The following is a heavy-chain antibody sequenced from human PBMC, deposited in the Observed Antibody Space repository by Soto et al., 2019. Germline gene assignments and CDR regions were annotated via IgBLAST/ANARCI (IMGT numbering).Heavy chain of an antibody. CDR3: AKVFLQLYTAMVPIYDY. V-gene: IGHV3-23*01. Sequence: GGSLRLSCAASGFTFSNFPMTWVRQAPGKGLEWVSAISGSGGRTYYADSVKGRFTISRDNSKNTLYLQMNSLRAEDTAVYYCAKVFLQLYTAMVPIYDYWGQGTLVTVSS. D-gene: IGHD5-18*01. J-gene: IGHJ4*02. CDR2: ISGSGGRT. CDR1: GFTFSNFP.